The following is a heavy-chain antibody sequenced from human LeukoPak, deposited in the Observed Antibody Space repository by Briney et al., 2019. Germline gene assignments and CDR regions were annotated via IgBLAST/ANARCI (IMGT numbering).Heavy chain of an antibody. V-gene: IGHV1-18*01. J-gene: IGHJ4*02. CDR1: GYTFTSYG. CDR2: ISAYNGNT. CDR3: ARDYCGSGGSCYSGVDY. D-gene: IGHD2-15*01. Sequence: ASVKVSCKASGYTFTSYGISWVRQAPGQGLERMGWISAYNGNTNYAQKLQGRVTMTTDTSTSTAYMELRSLRSDDTAVYYCARDYCGSGGSCYSGVDYWGQGTLVTASS.